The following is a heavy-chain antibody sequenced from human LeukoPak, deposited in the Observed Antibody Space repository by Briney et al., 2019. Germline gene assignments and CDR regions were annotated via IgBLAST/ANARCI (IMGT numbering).Heavy chain of an antibody. Sequence: SETLSLTCTVSGGSMTNFYWSWIRQPPGKGLEWIGYIYYSGSTKYNPPLKSRVTISVDTSKNQFSLNLNSVTAADTAVYYCARGGWSLDYWGQGTLVTVS. CDR3: ARGGWSLDY. V-gene: IGHV4-59*08. CDR2: IYYSGST. CDR1: GGSMTNFY. D-gene: IGHD6-19*01. J-gene: IGHJ4*02.